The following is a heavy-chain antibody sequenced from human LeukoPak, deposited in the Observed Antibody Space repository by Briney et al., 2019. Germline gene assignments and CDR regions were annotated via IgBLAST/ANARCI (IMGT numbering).Heavy chain of an antibody. J-gene: IGHJ5*02. CDR2: ISGDGGST. CDR3: AKFHLPHTSGRNWFDP. V-gene: IGHV3-43*02. Sequence: PGGSLRLSCAASGFTFDDYAMHWVRQVPGKGLEWVSLISGDGGSTYYADSVKGRFTISRDNGKNSLYLQMNSLRTEDTAFYYCAKFHLPHTSGRNWFDPWGQGTLVTVSS. D-gene: IGHD6-19*01. CDR1: GFTFDDYA.